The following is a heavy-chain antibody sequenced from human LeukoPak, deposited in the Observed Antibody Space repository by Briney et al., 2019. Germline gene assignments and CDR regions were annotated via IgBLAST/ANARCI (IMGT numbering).Heavy chain of an antibody. V-gene: IGHV3-21*01. CDR3: ARGGPNYDFWSGSSPVAY. D-gene: IGHD3-3*01. CDR1: GFTFSSYT. Sequence: GGSLRLSCAASGFTFSSYTMNWVRQAPGKGLEWVSSISSSSSYIYYADSVKGRFTISRDNAKNSLFLQMNSLRAEDTAVYYCARGGPNYDFWSGSSPVAYWGQGTLVTVSS. J-gene: IGHJ4*02. CDR2: ISSSSSYI.